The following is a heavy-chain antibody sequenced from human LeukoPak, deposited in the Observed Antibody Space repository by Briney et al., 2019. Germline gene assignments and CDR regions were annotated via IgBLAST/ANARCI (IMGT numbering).Heavy chain of an antibody. V-gene: IGHV3-23*01. J-gene: IGHJ5*02. D-gene: IGHD6-19*01. CDR2: ITGSSGGT. Sequence: HPGGSLRLSCAASRFTFNNYAMNWVRQAPGKGLEWVSGITGSSGGTYYADSVKGRFTISRDSSKNTVYLQMKSLRVEDTAVYYCAKDRFGYSVGWFFDPWGQGSLVTVSS. CDR3: AKDRFGYSVGWFFDP. CDR1: RFTFNNYA.